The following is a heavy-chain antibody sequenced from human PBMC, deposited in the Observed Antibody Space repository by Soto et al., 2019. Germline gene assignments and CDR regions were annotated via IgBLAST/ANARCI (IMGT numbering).Heavy chain of an antibody. V-gene: IGHV1-3*01. CDR2: INAGNGNT. Sequence: ASVKVSCKASGYTFTSYAMHWVRQAPGQRLEWMGWINAGNGNTNYAQKFQGRVTITADESTSTAYMELSSLRSEDTAVYYCASSRITIFGVVWDYYYYYGMDVWSQGTTVTVSS. CDR1: GYTFTSYA. CDR3: ASSRITIFGVVWDYYYYYGMDV. J-gene: IGHJ6*02. D-gene: IGHD3-3*01.